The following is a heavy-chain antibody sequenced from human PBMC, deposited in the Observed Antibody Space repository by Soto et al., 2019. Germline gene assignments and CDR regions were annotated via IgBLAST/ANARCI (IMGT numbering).Heavy chain of an antibody. J-gene: IGHJ4*02. CDR1: GFTFSSYS. CDR2: ISSSSSYI. Sequence: PGGSLRLSCAASGFTFSSYSMNWVRQAPGKGLEWVSSISSSSSYIYYADSVKGRFTISRDNAKNSLYLQMNSLRAEDTAVYYCARDLGSSSPHPPVVYWGQGTLVTVSS. CDR3: ARDLGSSSPHPPVVY. V-gene: IGHV3-21*01. D-gene: IGHD6-13*01.